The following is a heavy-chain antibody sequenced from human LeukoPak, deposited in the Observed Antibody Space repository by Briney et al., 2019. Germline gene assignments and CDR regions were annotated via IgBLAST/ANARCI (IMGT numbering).Heavy chain of an antibody. Sequence: VASVKVSCKASGGTFSSYAISWVRQAPGQGLEWMGRIIPILGIANYAQKFQGRVTITADKSTSTAYMELSSLRSEDTAVYYCAIVLVVSLYYFDYWGQGTLVTVSS. D-gene: IGHD2-15*01. J-gene: IGHJ4*02. CDR2: IIPILGIA. CDR1: GGTFSSYA. CDR3: AIVLVVSLYYFDY. V-gene: IGHV1-69*04.